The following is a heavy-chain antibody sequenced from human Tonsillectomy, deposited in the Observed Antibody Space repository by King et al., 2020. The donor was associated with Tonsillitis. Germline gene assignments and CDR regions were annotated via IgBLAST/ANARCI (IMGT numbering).Heavy chain of an antibody. CDR1: GYTFTDYY. CDR2: INPNSGGT. D-gene: IGHD6-13*01. CDR3: ASGRMAAADTGLFDY. J-gene: IGHJ4*02. V-gene: IGHV1-2*04. Sequence: VQLVQSGTEVKKPGASVKVSCKASGYTFTDYYMHWVRQAPGQGLEWMGWINPNSGGTNYAQKFQGWVTMTRDTSISTAYMELSRLTSDDTAVYYCASGRMAAADTGLFDYWGQGTLVIVSS.